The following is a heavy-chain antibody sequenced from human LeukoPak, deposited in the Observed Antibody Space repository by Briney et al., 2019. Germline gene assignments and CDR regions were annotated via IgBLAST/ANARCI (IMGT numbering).Heavy chain of an antibody. D-gene: IGHD1-26*01. V-gene: IGHV1-46*01. CDR1: GYTFTNFY. Sequence: ASVKVSCKASGYTFTNFYMHWVRQAPGQGLEWIGIIYPGDGITTYARKFQDRVTMTGDTSTSTVYMELSSLTSEGTAVYYCAKEAGATDSWGQGTLVTVSS. CDR2: IYPGDGIT. J-gene: IGHJ4*02. CDR3: AKEAGATDS.